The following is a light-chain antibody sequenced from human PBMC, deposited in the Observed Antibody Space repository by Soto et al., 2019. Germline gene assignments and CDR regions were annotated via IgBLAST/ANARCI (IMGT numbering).Light chain of an antibody. J-gene: IGLJ2*01. CDR3: QSYDSSLTVV. CDR2: GNT. CDR1: SSNIGAGYD. V-gene: IGLV1-40*01. Sequence: QSVLTQPPSVSGAPGQRVTISCTGSSSNIGAGYDVHWSQQFPGTTPKFLIYGNTNRPSGVPDRFSASKSGTSASLDITGLQAEDEAEYFCQSYDSSLTVVFGGGTKLTVL.